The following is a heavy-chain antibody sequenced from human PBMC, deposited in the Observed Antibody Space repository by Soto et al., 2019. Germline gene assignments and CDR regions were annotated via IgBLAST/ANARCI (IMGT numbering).Heavy chain of an antibody. D-gene: IGHD6-6*01. CDR3: AAPIAARPSPLDP. V-gene: IGHV1-69*13. Sequence: VASVKVSCKASGGTFSSYAISWVRQAPGQGLEWMGGIIPIFGTANYTQKFQGRVTITADESTSTAYMELSSLRSEDTAVYYCAAPIAARPSPLDPWGQGTMVTVYS. CDR1: GGTFSSYA. J-gene: IGHJ5*02. CDR2: IIPIFGTA.